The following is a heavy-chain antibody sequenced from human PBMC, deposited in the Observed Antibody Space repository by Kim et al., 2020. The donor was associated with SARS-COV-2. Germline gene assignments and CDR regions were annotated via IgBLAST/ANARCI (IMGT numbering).Heavy chain of an antibody. D-gene: IGHD3-10*01. Sequence: KSRVTIAVDTSKNQFSLKLSSVTAADTAVYYCARIRVVRGVIIEGYYVDYWGQGTLVTVSS. CDR3: ARIRVVRGVIIEGYYVDY. J-gene: IGHJ4*02. V-gene: IGHV4-31*02.